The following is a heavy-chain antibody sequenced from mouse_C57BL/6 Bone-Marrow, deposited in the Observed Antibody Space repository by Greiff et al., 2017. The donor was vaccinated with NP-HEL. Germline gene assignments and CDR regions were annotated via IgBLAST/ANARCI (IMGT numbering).Heavy chain of an antibody. Sequence: QVQLKQPGAELVKPGASVKLSCKASGYTFTSYWMHWVKQRPGRGLEWIGRIDPNSGGTKYNEKFKSKATLTVDKPSSTAYMQLSSLTSEDSAVYYCAKSLYYGSSYYAMDYWGQGTSVTVSS. CDR1: GYTFTSYW. CDR2: IDPNSGGT. CDR3: AKSLYYGSSYYAMDY. J-gene: IGHJ4*01. D-gene: IGHD1-1*01. V-gene: IGHV1-72*01.